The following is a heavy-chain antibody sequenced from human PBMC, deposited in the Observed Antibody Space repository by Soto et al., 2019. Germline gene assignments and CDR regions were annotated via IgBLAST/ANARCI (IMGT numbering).Heavy chain of an antibody. V-gene: IGHV3-7*05. Sequence: EVQLVESGGGLVQTGGSLRLSCAASGFTFSRYWMKWVRQAPGKGLEWVANIKQDGSETYYVDSVKGRFTISRDNAKNSLFLQMNSLRPEDTAVYYCAGGSGWLSDSWGQGTLVTVSS. CDR2: IKQDGSET. D-gene: IGHD6-19*01. CDR1: GFTFSRYW. J-gene: IGHJ4*02. CDR3: AGGSGWLSDS.